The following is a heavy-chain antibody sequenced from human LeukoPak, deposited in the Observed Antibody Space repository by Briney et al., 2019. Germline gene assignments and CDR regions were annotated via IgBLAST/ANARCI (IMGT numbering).Heavy chain of an antibody. Sequence: GGSLRLSCAASNFSVNNNYIDWVRQASGKGLEWVSSLDNFGAKYYGDSVTGRFTVSRDLSKNTVYLQMSSLRADDTAVYYCAGGTYYGTGTRPGYLNYWGLGTLVTVSS. CDR2: LDNFGAK. V-gene: IGHV3-53*01. CDR1: NFSVNNNY. D-gene: IGHD3-10*01. J-gene: IGHJ4*02. CDR3: AGGTYYGTGTRPGYLNY.